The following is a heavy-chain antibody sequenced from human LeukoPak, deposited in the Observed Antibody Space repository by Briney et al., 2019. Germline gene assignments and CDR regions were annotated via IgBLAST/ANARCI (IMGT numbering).Heavy chain of an antibody. CDR1: GGSFSGYY. CDR2: INHSGST. Sequence: SETLSLTCAVYGGSFSGYYWSWIRQPPGKGLEWIGEINHSGSTNYNPSLKSRVTISVDTSKNQFSLKLSSVTAADTAVYYCARVGRFSFVYWGQGTLVTVSS. CDR3: ARVGRFSFVY. J-gene: IGHJ4*02. V-gene: IGHV4-34*01.